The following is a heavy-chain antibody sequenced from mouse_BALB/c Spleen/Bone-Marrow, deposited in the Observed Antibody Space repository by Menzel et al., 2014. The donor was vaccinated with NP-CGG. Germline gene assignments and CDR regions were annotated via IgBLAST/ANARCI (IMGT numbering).Heavy chain of an antibody. V-gene: IGHV1-54*01. Sequence: QVQLKQSGAELVRPGTSVEVFCKASGYAFTNYLIEWVKQRPGQGLEWIGVINSGSGGTNYNEKFRGKATLTADKSSSHAYQQLSSLTSDDAAVDFCERCLTGTSDLVFWGQGTAVAVSS. D-gene: IGHD4-1*01. CDR3: ERCLTGTSDLVF. CDR1: GYAFTNYL. J-gene: IGHJ4*01. CDR2: INSGSGGT.